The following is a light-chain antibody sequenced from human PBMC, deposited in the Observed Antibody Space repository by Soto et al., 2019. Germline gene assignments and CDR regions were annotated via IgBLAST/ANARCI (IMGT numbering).Light chain of an antibody. Sequence: DIQMTHSPSSLSASVGDRVAITCRASQTISSYLNWYQQKPGKAPKLLIYAASSLQSGVPSRFSGSGSGTDFTLTINSLQPEDSATYYCQQANSFPITFGQGTRLEIK. CDR2: AAS. J-gene: IGKJ5*01. V-gene: IGKV1-39*01. CDR3: QQANSFPIT. CDR1: QTISSY.